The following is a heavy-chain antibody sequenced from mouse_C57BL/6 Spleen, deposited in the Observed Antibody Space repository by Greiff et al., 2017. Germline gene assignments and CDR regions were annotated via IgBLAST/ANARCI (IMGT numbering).Heavy chain of an antibody. CDR2: IDPETGGT. CDR1: GYTFTDYE. V-gene: IGHV1-15*01. CDR3: TRSWYYFGY. Sequence: IQLQQSGAELVRPGASVTLSCKASGYTFTDYEMHWVKQTPVHGLEWIGAIDPETGGTAYNQKFKGKAILTADKSSSTAYMERRSLTSEDSAVYYGTRSWYYFGYWGQGTTLTVSS. J-gene: IGHJ2*01.